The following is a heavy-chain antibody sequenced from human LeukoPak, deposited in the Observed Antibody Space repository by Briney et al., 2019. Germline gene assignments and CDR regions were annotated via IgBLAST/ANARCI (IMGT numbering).Heavy chain of an antibody. CDR3: ASLSLGY. D-gene: IGHD2/OR15-2a*01. CDR2: TKEDGSGK. J-gene: IGHJ4*02. V-gene: IGHV3-7*01. CDR1: GFTFSSCW. Sequence: PGGSLRLSCAASGFTFSSCWMTWVRQTPGKGLEWVASTKEDGSGKYYVDSVKGRFTISRDNAKNSLSLQMNSPRVEDAAIYYCASLSLGYWGQGTLVTVSS.